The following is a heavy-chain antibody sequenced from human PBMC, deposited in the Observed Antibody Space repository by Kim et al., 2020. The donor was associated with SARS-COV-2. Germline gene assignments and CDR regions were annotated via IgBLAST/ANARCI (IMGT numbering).Heavy chain of an antibody. CDR3: AREGPGDYGDSFDY. Sequence: APKFQGRVTITADKSTSTAYMELSSLRSEDTAVYYCAREGPGDYGDSFDYWGQGTLVTVSS. V-gene: IGHV1-69*04. J-gene: IGHJ4*02. D-gene: IGHD4-17*01.